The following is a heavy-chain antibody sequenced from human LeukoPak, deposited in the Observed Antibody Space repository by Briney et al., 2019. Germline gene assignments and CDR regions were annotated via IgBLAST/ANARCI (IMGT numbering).Heavy chain of an antibody. J-gene: IGHJ4*02. CDR1: GGSISSYY. CDR3: AREPRADRSSYEGYFDY. V-gene: IGHV4-59*01. D-gene: IGHD6-13*01. Sequence: SETLSLTCTVSGGSISSYYWSWIRQPPGKGLEWIGYIYYSGSTNCNPSLKSRVTISVDTSKNQFSLKLSSVTAADTAVYYCAREPRADRSSYEGYFDYWGQGTLVTVSS. CDR2: IYYSGST.